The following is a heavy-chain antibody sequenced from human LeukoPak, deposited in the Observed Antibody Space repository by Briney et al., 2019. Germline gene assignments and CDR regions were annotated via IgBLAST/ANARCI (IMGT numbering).Heavy chain of an antibody. Sequence: GWAVRLSCAASGFTYSSYWMSWVRQPPGKGVEWVANIKQDGSEKYYVDSVKGRFIITRDNAKNSLYLQKNSLRAEDTAVYYCARSWTAAFDIWGQGTMVTVSS. D-gene: IGHD1-1*01. CDR3: ARSWTAAFDI. V-gene: IGHV3-7*01. CDR2: IKQDGSEK. CDR1: GFTYSSYW. J-gene: IGHJ3*02.